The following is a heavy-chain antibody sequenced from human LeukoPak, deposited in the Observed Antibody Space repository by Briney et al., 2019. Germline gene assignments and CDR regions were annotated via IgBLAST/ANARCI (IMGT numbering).Heavy chain of an antibody. Sequence: SETLSLTCTVSGGSISSYYWSWIRQPPGKGLEWIGYIYYSGSTNYNPSLKSRVTISVDTSKNQSSLKLSSVTAADTAVYYCASTGYSSGFRTYYFDYWGQGTLVTVSS. CDR1: GGSISSYY. CDR2: IYYSGST. CDR3: ASTGYSSGFRTYYFDY. J-gene: IGHJ4*02. V-gene: IGHV4-59*01. D-gene: IGHD6-19*01.